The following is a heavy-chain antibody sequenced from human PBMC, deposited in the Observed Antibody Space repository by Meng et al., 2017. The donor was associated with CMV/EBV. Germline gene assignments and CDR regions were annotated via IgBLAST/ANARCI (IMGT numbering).Heavy chain of an antibody. V-gene: IGHV5-51*01. CDR2: IYPGDSDT. D-gene: IGHD5-24*01. CDR3: ATAPIEMATNGGFFDY. Sequence: KVSCKGSGYSFTSYWIGWVRQMPGKGLEWMGIIYPGDSDTRYSPSFQGQVTISADKSISTAYLQWSSLKASDTAMYYCATAPIEMATNGGFFDYWVQGTLVTVSS. CDR1: GYSFTSYW. J-gene: IGHJ4*02.